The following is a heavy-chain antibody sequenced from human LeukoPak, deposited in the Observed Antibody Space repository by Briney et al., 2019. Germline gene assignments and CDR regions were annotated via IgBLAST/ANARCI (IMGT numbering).Heavy chain of an antibody. V-gene: IGHV3-30*03. CDR3: ARRGDCSGGSCYVSAEYFQH. D-gene: IGHD2-15*01. CDR1: GFTFSSYG. Sequence: PGGSLRLSCAASGFTFSSYGMPWVRQSPGKGLEWVAVISYDGSNEYYADSVKGRFTISRDNSKNTLYLQMNSLRAEDTAVYYCARRGDCSGGSCYVSAEYFQHWGQGTLVTVSS. CDR2: ISYDGSNE. J-gene: IGHJ1*01.